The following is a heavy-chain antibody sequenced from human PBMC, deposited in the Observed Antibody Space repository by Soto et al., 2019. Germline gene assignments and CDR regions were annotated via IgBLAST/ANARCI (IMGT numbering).Heavy chain of an antibody. J-gene: IGHJ4*02. D-gene: IGHD3-3*01. CDR1: GYTFTSYG. CDR2: ISAYNGNT. Sequence: QVQLVQSGAEVKKPGASVKVSCKASGYTFTSYGISWVRQAPGQGLEWMGWISAYNGNTNYAQKLQGRVTMTTDTSTSTAYMELRSLRSDDTAVYYCARLDFPLRFLEWEHSYYFDYWGQGTLVTVSS. V-gene: IGHV1-18*01. CDR3: ARLDFPLRFLEWEHSYYFDY.